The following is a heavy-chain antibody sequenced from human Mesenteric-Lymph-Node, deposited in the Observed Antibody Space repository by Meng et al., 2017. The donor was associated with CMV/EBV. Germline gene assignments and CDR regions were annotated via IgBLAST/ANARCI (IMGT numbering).Heavy chain of an antibody. CDR1: GYIFASYG. V-gene: IGHV1-18*01. Sequence: GESLKISCKASGYIFASYGISWVRQAPGQGLEWMGWISTYSGDTKYAQKVQGRVSMTTDKSTSTANMELRSLRPDDTAVYYCARGVAGSVINGMDVWGQGTTVTVSS. J-gene: IGHJ6*02. CDR2: ISTYSGDT. D-gene: IGHD3-3*01. CDR3: ARGVAGSVINGMDV.